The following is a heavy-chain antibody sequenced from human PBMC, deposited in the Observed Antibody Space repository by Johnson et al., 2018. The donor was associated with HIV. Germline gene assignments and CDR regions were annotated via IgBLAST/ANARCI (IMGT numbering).Heavy chain of an antibody. J-gene: IGHJ3*02. V-gene: IGHV3-11*04. CDR3: ARSKDCSGGSCPDAFDI. CDR2: ISGSGGTI. D-gene: IGHD2-15*01. CDR1: GFTFSDYY. Sequence: MQLVESGGGLVKPGGSLRLSCVASGFTFSDYYMTWIRQAPGKGLEWVSYISGSGGTIYSADPVQCRFTIPLDNARNSLYLQMNILRVEDTAVYYCARSKDCSGGSCPDAFDIWGQGTMVIVSS.